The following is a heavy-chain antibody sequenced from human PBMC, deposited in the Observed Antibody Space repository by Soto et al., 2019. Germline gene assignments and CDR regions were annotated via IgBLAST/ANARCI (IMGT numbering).Heavy chain of an antibody. Sequence: GGSLRLSCTSSGFTFGDYAMSWFRQAPGKGLEWVGFIRSKAYGGTTEYAASVKGRFTISRDDSKSIAYLQMNSLKTEDTAVYYCTRSQGISTSWPGGYGMDVWGQGTTVTVSS. CDR1: GFTFGDYA. J-gene: IGHJ6*02. CDR2: IRSKAYGGTT. D-gene: IGHD2-2*01. CDR3: TRSQGISTSWPGGYGMDV. V-gene: IGHV3-49*03.